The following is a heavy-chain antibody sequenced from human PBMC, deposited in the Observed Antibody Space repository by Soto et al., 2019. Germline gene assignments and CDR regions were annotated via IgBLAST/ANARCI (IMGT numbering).Heavy chain of an antibody. D-gene: IGHD4-17*01. V-gene: IGHV1-18*01. J-gene: IGHJ6*02. CDR3: ARDRHIEVYGDYEVYYYYGMDV. CDR1: GYTFTSYG. Sequence: QVQLVQSGAEVKKPGASVKVSCKASGYTFTSYGISWVRQAPGQGLEWMGWISAYNGNTNYAQKLQGRVTMTTDTSTSTAYMELRSLRSDDTAVYYCARDRHIEVYGDYEVYYYYGMDVWGQGTTVTVSS. CDR2: ISAYNGNT.